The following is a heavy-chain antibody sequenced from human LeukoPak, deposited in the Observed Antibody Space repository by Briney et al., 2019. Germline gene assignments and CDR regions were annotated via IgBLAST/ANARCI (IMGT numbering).Heavy chain of an antibody. CDR3: ARDRSMGRWLHLFGY. V-gene: IGHV1-69*13. CDR1: GGTVSSYA. D-gene: IGHD5-24*01. Sequence: ASVKVSCKASGGTVSSYAISWVRQAPGQGLEWMGGFIPIFGTANYAQKFQGRVTITADESTSTAYMELSSLRSEDTAVYYCARDRSMGRWLHLFGYWGQGALVIVSS. CDR2: FIPIFGTA. J-gene: IGHJ4*02.